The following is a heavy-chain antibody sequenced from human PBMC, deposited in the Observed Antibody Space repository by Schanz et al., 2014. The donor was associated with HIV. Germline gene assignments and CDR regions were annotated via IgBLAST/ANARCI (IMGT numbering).Heavy chain of an antibody. V-gene: IGHV3-23*04. Sequence: EVQLVESGGGLVKPGRSLRLSCTASGFTFSNYAMSWVRQAPGKGLDWVSGITGSGVSTYYADSVRGRFTISRDNSLHMLYLEMKSLRAEDTAVYYCAKDPGILPRTYFDSWGQGTPVTVSS. CDR3: AKDPGILPRTYFDS. CDR1: GFTFSNYA. CDR2: ITGSGVST. J-gene: IGHJ4*02. D-gene: IGHD2-2*02.